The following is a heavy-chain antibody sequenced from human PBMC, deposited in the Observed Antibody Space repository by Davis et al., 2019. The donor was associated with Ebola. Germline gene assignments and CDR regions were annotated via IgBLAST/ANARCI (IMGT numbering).Heavy chain of an antibody. Sequence: GESLKISCAASGFTFSSYAMSWVRQAPGKGLEWVSAISCSGGSTYYADSVKGRFTISRDNSKNTLYLQMSSLRAEDTAVYYCVKGNTIAYYYGMDVWSQGTTVTVSS. CDR3: VKGNTIAYYYGMDV. CDR1: GFTFSSYA. V-gene: IGHV3-23*01. J-gene: IGHJ6*02. D-gene: IGHD2-21*01. CDR2: ISCSGGST.